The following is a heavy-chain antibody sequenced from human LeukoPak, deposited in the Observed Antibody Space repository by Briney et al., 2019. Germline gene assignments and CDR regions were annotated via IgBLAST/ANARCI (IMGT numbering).Heavy chain of an antibody. J-gene: IGHJ4*02. CDR2: ISSSSSYT. CDR1: GLTFSDYY. D-gene: IGHD3-9*01. V-gene: IGHV3-11*06. Sequence: GGSLRLSCAASGLTFSDYYMSWIRQAPGKGLEWVSYISSSSSYTNYADSVKGRFTISRDNAKNSLYLQMNSLRAEDTAVYYCARPQRSKDVLRYFDWLSQPAYFDYWGQGTLVTVSS. CDR3: ARPQRSKDVLRYFDWLSQPAYFDY.